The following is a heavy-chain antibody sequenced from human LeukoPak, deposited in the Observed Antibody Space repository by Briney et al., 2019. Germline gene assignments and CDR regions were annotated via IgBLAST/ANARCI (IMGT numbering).Heavy chain of an antibody. CDR2: IIPIFGTA. CDR3: ARDLSHRTYYDILTGYYDTYYFDY. V-gene: IGHV1-69*05. J-gene: IGHJ4*02. D-gene: IGHD3-9*01. CDR1: GGTFSSYA. Sequence: GASVKVSCKASGGTFSSYAISWARQAPGQGLEWMGGIIPIFGTANYAQKFQGRVTIATDESTSTAYMELSSLRSEDTAVYYCARDLSHRTYYDILTGYYDTYYFDYWGQGTLVTVSS.